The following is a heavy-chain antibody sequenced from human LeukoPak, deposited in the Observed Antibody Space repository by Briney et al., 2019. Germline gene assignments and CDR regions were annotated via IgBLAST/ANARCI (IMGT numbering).Heavy chain of an antibody. J-gene: IGHJ6*02. Sequence: SGTLSLTCAVSGGSVSSSNWWSWVRQPPGKGLEWIGEIYHSGSTNYNPSLKSRVIISVDKSKNQFSLNLSPVTAADTAVYYCARIPLFYYAMDVWGQGTTVTVSS. V-gene: IGHV4-4*02. D-gene: IGHD2-2*02. CDR1: GGSVSSSNW. CDR3: ARIPLFYYAMDV. CDR2: IYHSGST.